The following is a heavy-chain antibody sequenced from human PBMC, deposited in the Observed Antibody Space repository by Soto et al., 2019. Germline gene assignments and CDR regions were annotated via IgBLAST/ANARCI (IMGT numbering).Heavy chain of an antibody. J-gene: IGHJ4*02. Sequence: QVQLQESGPELVKPSQTLSLTCTVSGDSISSGGYYWSWIRQDPGKGLEWIGYIYFSGTTYYNPSRESRVTISVDTSDTQFPLKLNSVTAADTALYYCASTYCNVSGGPFDYWGQGILVTVSS. V-gene: IGHV4-31*03. D-gene: IGHD2-15*01. CDR2: IYFSGTT. CDR3: ASTYCNVSGGPFDY. CDR1: GDSISSGGYY.